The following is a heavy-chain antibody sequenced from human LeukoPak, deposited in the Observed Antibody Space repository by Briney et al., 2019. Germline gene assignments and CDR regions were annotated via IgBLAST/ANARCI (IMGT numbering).Heavy chain of an antibody. CDR3: ARDRFPFGGARVFDY. D-gene: IGHD3-16*01. CDR2: INPSGGST. CDR1: GYTFTSYY. Sequence: ASVKVSCKASGYTFTSYYMHWVRQAPGQGLEWMGIINPSGGSTSYAQKFQGRVTMTRDTSTSTVYMELSSLRSDDTAVYYCARDRFPFGGARVFDYWGQGTLVTVSS. V-gene: IGHV1-46*01. J-gene: IGHJ4*02.